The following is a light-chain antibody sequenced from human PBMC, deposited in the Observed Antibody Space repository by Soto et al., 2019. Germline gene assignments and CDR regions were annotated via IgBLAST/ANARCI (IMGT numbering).Light chain of an antibody. J-gene: IGKJ5*01. CDR2: AAS. CDR1: QGISSY. Sequence: DIQLTQSPSFLSASVGDRVTITCRSSQGISSYLAWYQQKPGKAPTLLIYAASTLQSGVPSRFSGSGSGTEFTLTISGLQPEDFATYYCQQLNSYPSITFGQGTRLEIK. V-gene: IGKV1-9*01. CDR3: QQLNSYPSIT.